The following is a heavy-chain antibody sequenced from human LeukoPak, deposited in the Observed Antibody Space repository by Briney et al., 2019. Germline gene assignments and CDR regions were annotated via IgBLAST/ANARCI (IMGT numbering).Heavy chain of an antibody. V-gene: IGHV3-7*01. CDR1: GFTLSSNW. J-gene: IGHJ4*02. D-gene: IGHD2-8*01. CDR3: ARGNGFIIYY. Sequence: PGGSLRLSCAASGFTLSSNWMNWVRQAPGKGLEWVAIIKQDGSEKYYVDSVKGRFTISRDNAKNSLYLQMNSPRAEDTAVYYCARGNGFIIYYWGQGTLVTVSS. CDR2: IKQDGSEK.